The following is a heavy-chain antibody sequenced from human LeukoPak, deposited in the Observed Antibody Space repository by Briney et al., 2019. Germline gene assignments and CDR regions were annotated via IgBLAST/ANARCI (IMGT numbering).Heavy chain of an antibody. Sequence: SVKVSCKASGGTFSSYAISWVRQAPGQGLEWMGGIIPIFGTANYAQKFQARVTITADESTSTAYMELSSLRSEDTAVYYCASDPSVLRYFDWPDYFDYWGQGTLVTVSS. J-gene: IGHJ4*02. CDR3: ASDPSVLRYFDWPDYFDY. V-gene: IGHV1-69*13. D-gene: IGHD3-9*01. CDR1: GGTFSSYA. CDR2: IIPIFGTA.